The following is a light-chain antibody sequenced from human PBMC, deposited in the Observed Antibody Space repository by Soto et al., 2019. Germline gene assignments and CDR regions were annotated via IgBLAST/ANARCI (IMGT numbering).Light chain of an antibody. V-gene: IGKV3D-15*01. CDR2: DAS. Sequence: EIVMTQSPATLSVYPGERVTLSCRASQSVGSNLAWYQQKPGQAPRLLIYDASSRPTDIPARFSGSGSGTDFTLTISSLQSEDFAVYYCQQYNNWPPITFGQGTRLEIK. CDR3: QQYNNWPPIT. J-gene: IGKJ5*01. CDR1: QSVGSN.